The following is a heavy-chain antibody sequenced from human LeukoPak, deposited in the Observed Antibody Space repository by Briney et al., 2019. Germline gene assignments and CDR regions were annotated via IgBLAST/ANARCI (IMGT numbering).Heavy chain of an antibody. CDR1: GFTFSSYG. Sequence: PGGSLRLSCAASGFTFSSYGMHWVRQAPGKGLEWVAFIRYDGSNKYYADSVKGRFTISRDNSKNTLYLQMNSLRAEDTAVYYCARPPRGYDILTGYPDYWGQGTLVTVSS. D-gene: IGHD3-9*01. CDR3: ARPPRGYDILTGYPDY. V-gene: IGHV3-30*02. CDR2: IRYDGSNK. J-gene: IGHJ4*02.